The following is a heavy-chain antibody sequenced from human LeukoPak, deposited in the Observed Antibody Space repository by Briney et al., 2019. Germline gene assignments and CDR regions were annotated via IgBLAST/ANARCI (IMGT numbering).Heavy chain of an antibody. J-gene: IGHJ4*02. CDR1: GFTLSDFW. V-gene: IGHV3-7*01. D-gene: IGHD3-10*01. Sequence: PGGSLRLSCAASGFTLSDFWMSWVRQAPGKGLEWVANIKQDGSETYYVDSVKGRFTISRDNAKTSLYLQMNSLRAEDTAVYYCAFARGFDYWGQGTLVTVSS. CDR3: AFARGFDY. CDR2: IKQDGSET.